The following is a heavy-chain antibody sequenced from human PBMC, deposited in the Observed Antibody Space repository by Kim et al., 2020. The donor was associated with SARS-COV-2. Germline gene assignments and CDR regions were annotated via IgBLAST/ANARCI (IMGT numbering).Heavy chain of an antibody. J-gene: IGHJ6*02. D-gene: IGHD3-10*01. Sequence: GGSLRLSCAAPGFSFSSFAMTWVRQAPGKVLEWVSSISHDARSSHYADSVRGRFTISRDDSKNTLYLQLDSLIGDDTALYYCAKDRWDYSGIDVWGQGT. CDR1: GFSFSSFA. V-gene: IGHV3-23*01. CDR2: ISHDARSS. CDR3: AKDRWDYSGIDV.